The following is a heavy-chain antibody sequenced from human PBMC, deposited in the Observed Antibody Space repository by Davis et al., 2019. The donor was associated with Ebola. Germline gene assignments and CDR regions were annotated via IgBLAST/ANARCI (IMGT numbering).Heavy chain of an antibody. D-gene: IGHD2-2*01. CDR2: INSDGSST. Sequence: HTGGSLRLSCAASGFTFSSYWMHWVRQAPGKGLVWVSRINSDGSSTSYADSVKGRFTISRDNAKNTLYLQMNSLRAEYTAVYYCAKGYCSSQDCSYYFDYWGQGTLVTVSS. CDR1: GFTFSSYW. V-gene: IGHV3-74*01. CDR3: AKGYCSSQDCSYYFDY. J-gene: IGHJ4*02.